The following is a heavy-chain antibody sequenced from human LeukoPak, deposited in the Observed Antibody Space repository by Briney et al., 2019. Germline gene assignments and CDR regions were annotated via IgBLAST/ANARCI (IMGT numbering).Heavy chain of an antibody. CDR2: INPNSGGT. D-gene: IGHD2-2*01. J-gene: IGHJ4*02. CDR3: ARIESIRYCSSTSCYPDY. V-gene: IGHV1-2*02. CDR1: GYTFTGYY. Sequence: ASVKVSCKASGYTFTGYYMHWVRQAPGQGLGWMGWINPNSGGTNYAQKFQGRVTMTRDTSISTAYMELSRLRSDETAVYYCARIESIRYCSSTSCYPDYWGQGTLVTVSS.